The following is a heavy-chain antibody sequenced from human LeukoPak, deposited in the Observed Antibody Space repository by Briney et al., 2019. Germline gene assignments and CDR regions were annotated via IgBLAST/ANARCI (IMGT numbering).Heavy chain of an antibody. CDR2: ISHSGST. D-gene: IGHD6-13*01. Sequence: SETLSLTCAVYGGSFSGYYWSWIRQPPGKGLEWIGEISHSGSTNYNPSLKSRVTISVDTSKNQFSLKLSSVTAADTAVYYCARRIAAAGMYYWGQGTLVTVSS. CDR1: GGSFSGYY. CDR3: ARRIAAAGMYY. J-gene: IGHJ4*02. V-gene: IGHV4-34*01.